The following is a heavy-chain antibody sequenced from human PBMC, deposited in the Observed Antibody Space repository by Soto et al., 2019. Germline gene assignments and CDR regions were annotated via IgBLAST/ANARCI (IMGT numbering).Heavy chain of an antibody. CDR2: ISYDGGNK. CDR3: AKVQLRYFDWSTDLDDY. Sequence: SLRRSCAASGFTFSSYGMHWVRQAPGKGLEWVAVISYDGGNKYYADSVKGRFTISRDNSKNTLYLQRNSLRAEDTAVYYCAKVQLRYFDWSTDLDDYWGQGTLFTVSS. D-gene: IGHD3-9*01. J-gene: IGHJ4*02. CDR1: GFTFSSYG. V-gene: IGHV3-30*18.